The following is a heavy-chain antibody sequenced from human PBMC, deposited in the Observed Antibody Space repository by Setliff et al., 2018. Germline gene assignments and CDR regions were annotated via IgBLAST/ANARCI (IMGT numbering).Heavy chain of an antibody. CDR3: ARGGNLIYYFDY. J-gene: IGHJ4*02. Sequence: GGSLRLSCVASGFTFNRYAMFWVRQAPGKGLEWVAVISYDGSKTYYKDSAKGRFTISRDNSKNTLYLQMNSLRAEDTAVYYCARGGNLIYYFDYWGQGTLVTVSS. V-gene: IGHV3-30*07. CDR2: ISYDGSKT. D-gene: IGHD2-15*01. CDR1: GFTFNRYA.